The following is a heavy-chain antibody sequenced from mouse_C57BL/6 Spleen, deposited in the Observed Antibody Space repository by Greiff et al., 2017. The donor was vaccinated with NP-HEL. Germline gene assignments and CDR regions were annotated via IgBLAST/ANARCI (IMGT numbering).Heavy chain of an antibody. CDR3: ARSQRDFAY. V-gene: IGHV1-54*01. J-gene: IGHJ3*01. CDR1: GYAFTNYL. CDR2: INPGSGGT. Sequence: QVQLKESGAELVRPGTSVKVSCKASGYAFTNYLIEWVKQRPGQGLEWIGVINPGSGGTNYNEKFKGKATLTADKSSSTAYMQLSSLTSEDSAVYFCARSQRDFAYWGQGTLVTVSA.